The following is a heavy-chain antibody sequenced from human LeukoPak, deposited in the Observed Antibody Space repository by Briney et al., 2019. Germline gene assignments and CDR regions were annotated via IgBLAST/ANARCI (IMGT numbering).Heavy chain of an antibody. CDR2: IKSKADGGTT. Sequence: GGSLRLSCAASGFTFSNAWMSWVRQAPGKGLEWVGRIKSKADGGTTEYAAPVKGRFTISRDDSKNTLYLQMNSLETEDTAVYYCATYRTGYYYFDYWGPGTLVTVSS. V-gene: IGHV3-15*01. CDR3: ATYRTGYYYFDY. D-gene: IGHD3-9*01. J-gene: IGHJ4*02. CDR1: GFTFSNAW.